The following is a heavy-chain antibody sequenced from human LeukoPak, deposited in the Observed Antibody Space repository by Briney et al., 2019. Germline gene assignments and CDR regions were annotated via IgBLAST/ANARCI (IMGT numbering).Heavy chain of an antibody. Sequence: APVKVSCKASGGTFSSYAISWVRQAPGQGLKWMGGIIPIFGTANYAQKFQGRVTITTDESTSTAYMELSSLRSEDTAVYYCARDKYCSSTSCYMLNYYMDVWGKGTTVTVSS. J-gene: IGHJ6*03. CDR2: IIPIFGTA. CDR3: ARDKYCSSTSCYMLNYYMDV. D-gene: IGHD2-2*02. CDR1: GGTFSSYA. V-gene: IGHV1-69*05.